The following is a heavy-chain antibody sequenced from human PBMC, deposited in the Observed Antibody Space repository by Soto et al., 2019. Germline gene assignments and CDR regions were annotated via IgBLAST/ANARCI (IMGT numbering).Heavy chain of an antibody. CDR2: ISGSGGST. D-gene: IGHD5-18*01. V-gene: IGHV3-23*04. Sequence: VQLVESGGGVVQSGMSLRLSCAASGFTFSSYAMSWVRQAPGKGLEWVSAISGSGGSTYYADSVKGRFTISRDNSKNTLYLQMNSLRAEDTAVYYCAKKDTAMVSLDYWGQGTLVTVSS. CDR3: AKKDTAMVSLDY. J-gene: IGHJ4*02. CDR1: GFTFSSYA.